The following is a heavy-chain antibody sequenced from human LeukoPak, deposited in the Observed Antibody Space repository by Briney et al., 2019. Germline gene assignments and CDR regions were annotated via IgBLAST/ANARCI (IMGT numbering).Heavy chain of an antibody. V-gene: IGHV1-24*01. J-gene: IGHJ4*02. CDR2: FDPEDGET. CDR3: VKDHISDMALNFDY. Sequence: ASVKVSCKVSGYTLTELSMHWVRQAPGKGLEWMGGFDPEDGETIYAQKFRGRVTMTEDTSTGTAYMELSSLRSEDTAVYYCVKDHISDMALNFDYWGQGTLVTVSS. CDR1: GYTLTELS. D-gene: IGHD5-24*01.